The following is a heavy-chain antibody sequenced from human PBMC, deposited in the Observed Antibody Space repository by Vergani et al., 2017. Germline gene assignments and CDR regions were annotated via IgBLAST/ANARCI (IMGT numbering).Heavy chain of an antibody. J-gene: IGHJ6*02. CDR3: AKANPRNSGYDYLFCYHVMDV. V-gene: IGHV3-23*01. CDR2: ISGSSGRT. CDR1: GFTFNHYA. D-gene: IGHD5-12*01. Sequence: EVQLLESGGDLIQPGGSLRLSCKASGFTFNHYAMNWVRQAPGKGLEWVSGISGSSGRTYYAGSVKGRFTITRDSSTNTLYLQMNSLSAGDTAVYYCAKANPRNSGYDYLFCYHVMDVWGQGTTVTVSS.